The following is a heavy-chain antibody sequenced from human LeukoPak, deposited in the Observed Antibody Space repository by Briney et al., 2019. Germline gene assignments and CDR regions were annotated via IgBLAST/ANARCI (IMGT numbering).Heavy chain of an antibody. J-gene: IGHJ3*01. CDR3: ARGGGGNGYGYDAFDV. V-gene: IGHV1-46*01. CDR1: GYTFTRYF. D-gene: IGHD3-22*01. CDR2: INPTGGIT. Sequence: GASVKVPCKVSGYTFTRYFMFWVRQAPGQGPEWMGTINPTGGITSYAPKFQGRVTMTRDMSTTTVHMELSSLTSDDTAVYYCARGGGGNGYGYDAFDVWGQGTIVTVSS.